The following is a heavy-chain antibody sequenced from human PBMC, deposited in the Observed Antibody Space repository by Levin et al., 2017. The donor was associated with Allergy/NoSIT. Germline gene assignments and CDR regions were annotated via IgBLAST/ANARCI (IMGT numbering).Heavy chain of an antibody. V-gene: IGHV4-4*02. CDR1: AGSIPSSHW. J-gene: IGHJ3*02. CDR3: AREGEWTLPRDGFDI. D-gene: IGHD3-16*01. CDR2: IYHSGTA. Sequence: SQTLSLTCAVSAGSIPSSHWWGWVRQPPGKGLEWIGDIYHSGTATYNPSLQGRVTILVDKSKNQFSLKLTSVTAADTAVYYCAREGEWTLPRDGFDIWGQGTMVTVSS.